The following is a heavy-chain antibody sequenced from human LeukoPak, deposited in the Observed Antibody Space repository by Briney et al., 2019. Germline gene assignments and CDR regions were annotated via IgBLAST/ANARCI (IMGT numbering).Heavy chain of an antibody. D-gene: IGHD5-18*01. CDR2: ISSSSSTI. V-gene: IGHV3-48*01. Sequence: QPGGSLRLSCAASGFTFSSYSVNWVRQAPGKGLEWVSFISSSSSTIYYADSVKGRFTISRDNSKNTLYLQMNSLRAEDTAVYYCAKDRGIQLRGYFDYWGQGTLVTVSS. CDR1: GFTFSSYS. CDR3: AKDRGIQLRGYFDY. J-gene: IGHJ4*02.